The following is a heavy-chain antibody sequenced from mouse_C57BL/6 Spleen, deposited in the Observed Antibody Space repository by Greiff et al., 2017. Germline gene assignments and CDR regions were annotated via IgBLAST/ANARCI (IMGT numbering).Heavy chain of an antibody. Sequence: LQQSGPELVKPGASVKISCKASGYSFTDYNMNWVKQSNGKSLEWIGVINPNYGTTSYNQKFKGKATLTVDKSSSTAYMQLNSLTSEDSAVYYCARRGLRRGYWYFDVWGTGTTVTVSS. V-gene: IGHV1-39*01. CDR2: INPNYGTT. CDR3: ARRGLRRGYWYFDV. D-gene: IGHD2-4*01. J-gene: IGHJ1*03. CDR1: GYSFTDYN.